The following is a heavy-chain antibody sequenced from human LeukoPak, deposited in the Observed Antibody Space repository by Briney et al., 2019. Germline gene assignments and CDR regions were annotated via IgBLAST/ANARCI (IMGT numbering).Heavy chain of an antibody. CDR2: TRNKANNYAT. Sequence: GGSLRLSCAASGYTFSDYYIDWVRQAPGKGLEWVGHTRNKANNYATDYAASVKGRFTISRDDSRNSVYLQMNRLKTEDTAVYYCTRWRSGTSDWGQGALVTVSS. D-gene: IGHD4-23*01. CDR1: GYTFSDYY. J-gene: IGHJ4*02. CDR3: TRWRSGTSD. V-gene: IGHV3-72*01.